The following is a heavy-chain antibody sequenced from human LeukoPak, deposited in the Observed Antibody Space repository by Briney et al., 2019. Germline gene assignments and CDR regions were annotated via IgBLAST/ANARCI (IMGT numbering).Heavy chain of an antibody. CDR1: GGTFSSYA. J-gene: IGHJ3*02. Sequence: SVKVSCKASGGTFSSYAISWVRQAPGQGLEWMGGIIPIFGTANYAPKFQGRVTITADESTSTAYMELSSLRSEDTAVYYCTREDVNAAFDIWGQGTMVTVSS. CDR3: TREDVNAAFDI. CDR2: IIPIFGTA. V-gene: IGHV1-69*01. D-gene: IGHD2/OR15-2a*01.